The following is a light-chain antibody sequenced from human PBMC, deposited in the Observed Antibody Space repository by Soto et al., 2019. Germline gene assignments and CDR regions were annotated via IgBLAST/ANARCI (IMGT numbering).Light chain of an antibody. CDR3: QQYDSYSWT. J-gene: IGKJ1*01. V-gene: IGKV1-9*01. CDR1: QGIGTY. Sequence: IQLTQSPSSLSASVGDRVTVTCRASQGIGTYLVWYQQKRGKAPTVLIYASSTLQSGVPSRFSGSGSGTEFTLTITSLQRDDFATYSCQQYDSYSWTFGQGTKVDIK. CDR2: ASS.